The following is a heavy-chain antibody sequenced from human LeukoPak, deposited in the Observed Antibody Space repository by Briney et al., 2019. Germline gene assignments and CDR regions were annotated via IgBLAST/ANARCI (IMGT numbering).Heavy chain of an antibody. J-gene: IGHJ4*02. CDR2: ISWEGDTT. CDR3: TRDTDYGSATNYFDS. CDR1: ALTFDDYA. Sequence: PGRSLRPSCALSALTFDDYATDWDRQPPGKVLGWVALISWEGDTTYYADSERRRFTISRDNSKNSLSHQINSLRTEDTAFYYCTRDTDYGSATNYFDSWGQGTLVSVSS. V-gene: IGHV3-43*01. D-gene: IGHD3-10*01.